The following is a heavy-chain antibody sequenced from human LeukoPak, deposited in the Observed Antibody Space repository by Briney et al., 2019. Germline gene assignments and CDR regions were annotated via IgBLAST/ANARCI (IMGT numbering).Heavy chain of an antibody. CDR1: GGSFSSGSYY. Sequence: SETLSLTCTVSGGSFSSGSYYWGWLRQPPGTGLEWIGYIYYSGSTNYNPSLKSRLTISVDTSKNQFSLKLSSVTAADTAVYYCARDGDYGGPYYFDYWGQGTLVTVSS. CDR2: IYYSGST. V-gene: IGHV4-61*01. CDR3: ARDGDYGGPYYFDY. J-gene: IGHJ4*02. D-gene: IGHD4-17*01.